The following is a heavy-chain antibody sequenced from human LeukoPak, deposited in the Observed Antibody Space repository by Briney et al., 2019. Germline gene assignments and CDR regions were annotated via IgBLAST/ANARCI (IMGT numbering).Heavy chain of an antibody. V-gene: IGHV1-18*01. Sequence: ASVKVSCKASGYTFTNYGISWVRQAPGQGLEWMGWISAYNGYTDYAQKLQFRVTMTTDTSTSTAYMELRSLRSEDTAVYYCARDRPRIAAAAYYGMDVWGQGTTVTVSS. J-gene: IGHJ6*02. D-gene: IGHD6-13*01. CDR2: ISAYNGYT. CDR3: ARDRPRIAAAAYYGMDV. CDR1: GYTFTNYG.